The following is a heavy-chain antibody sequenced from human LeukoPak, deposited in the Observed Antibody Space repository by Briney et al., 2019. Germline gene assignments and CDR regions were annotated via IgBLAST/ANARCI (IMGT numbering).Heavy chain of an antibody. CDR2: INPNSGGT. J-gene: IGHJ6*03. CDR3: ARDESSSWYGYYYYYYMDV. Sequence: GASVKVSCKASGYTFTGYYMHWVRQAPGQGLEWMGWINPNSGGTNYAQKFQGRVTMTRDTSISTAYMELSRLRSDDTAVYYCARDESSSWYGYYYYYYMDVWGKGTTVTISS. CDR1: GYTFTGYY. V-gene: IGHV1-2*02. D-gene: IGHD6-13*01.